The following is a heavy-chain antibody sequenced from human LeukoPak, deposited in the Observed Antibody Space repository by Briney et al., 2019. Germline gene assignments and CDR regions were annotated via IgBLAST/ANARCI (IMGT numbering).Heavy chain of an antibody. CDR2: ISYDGSNK. Sequence: PGGSLRLSCAASGFTFSSYAMHWVRQAPGKGLEWVAVISYDGSNKYYADSVKGRFTISRDNSKNTLYLQMNSLRAEDTAVYYCARAYYYDSSGYYKPLDYWGQGTLVTVSS. V-gene: IGHV3-30*04. CDR3: ARAYYYDSSGYYKPLDY. CDR1: GFTFSSYA. D-gene: IGHD3-22*01. J-gene: IGHJ4*02.